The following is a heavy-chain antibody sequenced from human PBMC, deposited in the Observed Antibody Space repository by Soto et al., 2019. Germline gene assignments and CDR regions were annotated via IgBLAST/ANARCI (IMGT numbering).Heavy chain of an antibody. V-gene: IGHV6-1*01. CDR2: TYYRSNWRH. CDR3: ERGVAGSGFDL. Sequence: SQTLSLTCATSGDSVSSNTAAWNWIRSSPSRGLEWLGRTYYRSNWRHDYAVSVRSRITVNPDTSKNHFSPQLNSVTPDDTAVYYCERGVAGSGFDLWGQGTLVTVSS. D-gene: IGHD6-19*01. J-gene: IGHJ4*02. CDR1: GDSVSSNTAA.